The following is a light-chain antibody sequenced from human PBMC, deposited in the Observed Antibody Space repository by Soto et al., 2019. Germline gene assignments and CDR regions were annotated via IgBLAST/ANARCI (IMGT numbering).Light chain of an antibody. CDR3: QHYNSYSEA. J-gene: IGKJ1*01. CDR2: AAS. V-gene: IGKV1-39*01. CDR1: QSISSY. Sequence: DIQMTQSPSSLSASVGDRVTITCRASQSISSYLNWYQQKPGKAPKLLIYAASSLQSGVPSRFSGSGSGTEFTLTISRLQPDDFETYYCQHYNSYSEAFGQGTKVDI.